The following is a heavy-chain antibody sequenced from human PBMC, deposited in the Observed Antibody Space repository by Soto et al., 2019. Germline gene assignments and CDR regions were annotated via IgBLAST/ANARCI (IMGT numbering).Heavy chain of an antibody. D-gene: IGHD2-2*01. J-gene: IGHJ4*02. CDR3: ARVQLPTSPTLDN. V-gene: IGHV6-1*01. CDR2: TYYRSKLYN. Sequence: PSQALLSTSSIASEIVSSNSAAWSWIRPSPSRGLEGLGRTYYRSKLYNDYAVSVKSRITINPDTSTSQFSLQLHSVTPEDTAVYYCARVQLPTSPTLDNWGQETLVTVSS. CDR1: SEIVSSNSAA.